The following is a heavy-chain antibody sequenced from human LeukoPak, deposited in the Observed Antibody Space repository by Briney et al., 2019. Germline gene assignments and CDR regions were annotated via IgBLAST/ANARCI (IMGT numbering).Heavy chain of an antibody. Sequence: GGSLRLSCAASGFTVSSNYMSWVRQAPGKGLEWVSVIYSGGSTYYADSVKGRFTISRDNSKNTLYLQMNSLRAEDTAVYYCARPRGFDYYDSSGYFYWGRGTLVTVSS. CDR2: IYSGGST. CDR3: ARPRGFDYYDSSGYFY. V-gene: IGHV3-66*04. D-gene: IGHD3-22*01. CDR1: GFTVSSNY. J-gene: IGHJ4*02.